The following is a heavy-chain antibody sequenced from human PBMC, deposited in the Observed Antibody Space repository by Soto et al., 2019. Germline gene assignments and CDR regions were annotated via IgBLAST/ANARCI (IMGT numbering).Heavy chain of an antibody. CDR2: INPNSGGT. V-gene: IGHV1-2*04. CDR1: GYTFTGYY. D-gene: IGHD2-15*01. CDR3: ARDLNCSGGSCYAHRFYYYGRDA. Sequence: GASVKVSCKASGYTFTGYYMHWVRQAPGQGLEWMGWINPNSGGTNYAQKFQGWVTMTRDTSISTAYMELSRLRSDDTAVYYCARDLNCSGGSCYAHRFYYYGRDAWGQGTTVTVSS. J-gene: IGHJ6*02.